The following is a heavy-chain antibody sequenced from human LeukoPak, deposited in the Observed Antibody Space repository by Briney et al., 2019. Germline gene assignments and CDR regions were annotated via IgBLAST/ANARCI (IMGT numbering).Heavy chain of an antibody. V-gene: IGHV3-23*01. Sequence: GSLRLSCAASGFTFSSYAMSWVRQAPGKGLDWVSAISGIGGSTYYADSVKGRFTISRDNSKNTLYLQMNSLRAEDTAVYYCAGYCSGGSCLDYWGQGTLVTVSS. J-gene: IGHJ4*02. CDR3: AGYCSGGSCLDY. CDR2: ISGIGGST. D-gene: IGHD2-15*01. CDR1: GFTFSSYA.